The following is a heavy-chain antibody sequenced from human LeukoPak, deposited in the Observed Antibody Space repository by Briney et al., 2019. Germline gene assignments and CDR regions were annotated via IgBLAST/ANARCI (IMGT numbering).Heavy chain of an antibody. CDR3: AREYFDSSGYEDGIDY. V-gene: IGHV3-21*06. J-gene: IGHJ4*02. CDR1: GFTFSDYT. Sequence: PGGSLRLSCAASGFTFSDYTMNWVRQAPGKGLEWVSSISRNSRYIYYADSVKGRFTSSRDNAKNSLFLQMNSLRAEDTAVYYCAREYFDSSGYEDGIDYWGQGTLVTVSS. CDR2: ISRNSRYI. D-gene: IGHD3-22*01.